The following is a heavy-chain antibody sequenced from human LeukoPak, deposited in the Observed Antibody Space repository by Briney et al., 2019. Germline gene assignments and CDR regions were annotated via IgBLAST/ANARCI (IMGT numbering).Heavy chain of an antibody. CDR1: GFTFSIYG. Sequence: GGSLRLSCAASGFTFSIYGLHWVRQAPGKGLECVAVISFDGGNKFYADSVKGRFTISKDNAKNSLYLQMNSLRAEDTAVYYCAREAADGYVFGEFDPWGQGTLVTVSS. J-gene: IGHJ5*02. CDR3: AREAADGYVFGEFDP. CDR2: ISFDGGNK. V-gene: IGHV3-30*03. D-gene: IGHD5-24*01.